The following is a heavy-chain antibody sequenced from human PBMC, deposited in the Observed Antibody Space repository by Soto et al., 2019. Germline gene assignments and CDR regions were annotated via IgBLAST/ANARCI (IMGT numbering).Heavy chain of an antibody. Sequence: SETHSLTSPFSGDNITASYSNWAWIRQPPGKGLEWIGTFYYSGTTSQNPPLRSRITISGDTSRNQFSLNLRSVTAADSGVYYCAKLVRDDVRRSDLDHWGQGTLVTVSS. CDR1: GDNITASYSN. D-gene: IGHD3-10*02. J-gene: IGHJ4*02. CDR3: AKLVRDDVRRSDLDH. V-gene: IGHV4-39*01. CDR2: FYYSGTT.